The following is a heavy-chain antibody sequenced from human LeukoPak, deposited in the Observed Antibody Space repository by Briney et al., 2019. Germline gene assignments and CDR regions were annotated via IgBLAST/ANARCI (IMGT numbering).Heavy chain of an antibody. V-gene: IGHV4-38-2*02. D-gene: IGHD2-2*01. J-gene: IGHJ4*02. CDR2: IYHSGST. CDR1: GYSISSGYY. Sequence: SETLSLTCAVSGYSISSGYYWGWIRQPPGKGLEWIGSIYHSGSTYYNPSLKSRVTISVDTSKNQFSLKLSSVTAADTAVYYCARDVGKGRSTSDVYDYWGQGTLVTVSS. CDR3: ARDVGKGRSTSDVYDY.